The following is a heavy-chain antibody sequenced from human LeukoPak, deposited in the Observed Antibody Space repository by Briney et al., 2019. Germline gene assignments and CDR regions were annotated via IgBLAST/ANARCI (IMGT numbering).Heavy chain of an antibody. Sequence: GGSLRLSCAASGFTFDDYGMSWVRQVPGKGLEWVANIKQDGSEKYYVDSVKGRFTISRDNSKNTLYLQMNSLRAEDTAVYYCAKGSLYYYDSSGYQDYWGQGTLVTVSS. CDR2: IKQDGSEK. D-gene: IGHD3-22*01. CDR3: AKGSLYYYDSSGYQDY. CDR1: GFTFDDYG. V-gene: IGHV3-7*03. J-gene: IGHJ4*02.